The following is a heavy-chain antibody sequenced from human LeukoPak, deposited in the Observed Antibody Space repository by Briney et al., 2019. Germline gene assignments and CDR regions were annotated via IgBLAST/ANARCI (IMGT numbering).Heavy chain of an antibody. CDR1: GGSTDSYY. V-gene: IGHV4-59*12. D-gene: IGHD1-26*01. J-gene: IGHJ5*02. Sequence: SETLSLTCIVSGGSTDSYYWSWIRQPPGKGLEWIGYIEYSGSTTYNPSLKSRVSISLDTSKSQVSLKVTSLTVADTAVYYCARKGASSWFDPWGQGTLVTVS. CDR2: IEYSGST. CDR3: ARKGASSWFDP.